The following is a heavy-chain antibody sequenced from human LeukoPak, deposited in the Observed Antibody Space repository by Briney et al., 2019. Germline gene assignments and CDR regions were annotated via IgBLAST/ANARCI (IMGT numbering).Heavy chain of an antibody. V-gene: IGHV3-48*03. D-gene: IGHD2-21*02. CDR1: GFTFSSYE. Sequence: PGGSLGLSCAASGFTFSSYEMNWVRQAPGKGLEWVSYISSSGSTIYYADSVKGRFTISRDNAKNSLYLQMNSLRAEDTAVYYCASVAVTTSYWGQGTLVTVSS. CDR3: ASVAVTTSY. CDR2: ISSSGSTI. J-gene: IGHJ4*02.